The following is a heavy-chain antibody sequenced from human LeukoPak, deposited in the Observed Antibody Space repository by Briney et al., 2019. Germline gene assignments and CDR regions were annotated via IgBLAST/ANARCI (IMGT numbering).Heavy chain of an antibody. Sequence: GGSLRLSCAASGFTFSDYYMSWIRQAPGKGLEWVSYISSSSSYTNYADSVKGRFTISRDNAKNSLYLQMNSLRAEDTAVYYCAKDASRTSDWYYFDFWGQGTLVTVSS. CDR2: ISSSSSYT. V-gene: IGHV3-11*05. CDR1: GFTFSDYY. D-gene: IGHD6-19*01. J-gene: IGHJ4*02. CDR3: AKDASRTSDWYYFDF.